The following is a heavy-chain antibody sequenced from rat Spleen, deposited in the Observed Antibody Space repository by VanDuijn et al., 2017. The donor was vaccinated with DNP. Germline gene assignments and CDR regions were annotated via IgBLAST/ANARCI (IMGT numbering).Heavy chain of an antibody. CDR1: GFIFSDYV. V-gene: IGHV5-7*01. CDR3: TTSEAYTTDA. CDR2: ISYDGSRI. D-gene: IGHD1-6*01. Sequence: EVQLVESGGGLVQPGRSMKLSCTASGFIFSDYVMAWVRQAPKKGLEWVATISYDGSRIYYRDSVKGRFTISRDHAKSTLYLQMDSLRSEDTATYYCTTSEAYTTDAWGQGTSVTVSS. J-gene: IGHJ4*01.